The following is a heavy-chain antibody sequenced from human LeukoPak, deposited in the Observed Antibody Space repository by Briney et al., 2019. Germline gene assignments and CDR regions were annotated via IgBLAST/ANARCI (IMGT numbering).Heavy chain of an antibody. Sequence: PSETLSLTCTVSGGSISSYYCSWIRQPPGKGLEWIGYIYYSGSTNYNPSLKSRVTISVDTSKNQFSLKLSSVTAADTAVYYCARGYYDIWSGYHKWLDPWGQGTLVTVSS. D-gene: IGHD3-3*01. J-gene: IGHJ5*02. V-gene: IGHV4-59*01. CDR3: ARGYYDIWSGYHKWLDP. CDR2: IYYSGST. CDR1: GGSISSYY.